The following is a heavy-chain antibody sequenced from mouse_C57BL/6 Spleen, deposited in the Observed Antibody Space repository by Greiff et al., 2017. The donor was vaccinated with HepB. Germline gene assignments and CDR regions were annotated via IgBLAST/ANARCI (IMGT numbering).Heavy chain of an antibody. CDR2: IYPGDGDT. CDR3: SCFYDYEDY. D-gene: IGHD2-4*01. V-gene: IGHV1-82*01. J-gene: IGHJ2*01. Sequence: VQLQQPGPELVKPGASVKISCKASGYAFSSSWMDWVKQRPGKGLEWIGRIYPGDGDTNYNGKFKGKATLTVDKSSSTAYMQLSSLTSEDSAVYFCSCFYDYEDYWGQGTTLTVSS. CDR1: GYAFSSSW.